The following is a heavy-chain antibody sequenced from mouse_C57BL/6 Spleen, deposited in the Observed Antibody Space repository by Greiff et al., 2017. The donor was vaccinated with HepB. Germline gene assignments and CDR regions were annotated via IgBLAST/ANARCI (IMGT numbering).Heavy chain of an antibody. Sequence: VQLQQPGAELVMPGASVKLSCKASGYTFTSYWMHWVKQRPGQGLEWIGEIDPSDSYTNYNQKFKGKSTLTVDKSSSTAYMQLSSLTSEDSAVYYCARSLYYGSSYDWYFDVWGTGTTVTVSS. D-gene: IGHD1-1*01. CDR1: GYTFTSYW. J-gene: IGHJ1*03. CDR2: IDPSDSYT. V-gene: IGHV1-69*01. CDR3: ARSLYYGSSYDWYFDV.